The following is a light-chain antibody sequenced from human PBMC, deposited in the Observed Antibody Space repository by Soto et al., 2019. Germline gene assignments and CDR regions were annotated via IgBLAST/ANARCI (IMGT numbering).Light chain of an antibody. Sequence: DIQLTQSPSFLSASVGDRVTITCRASQGISSYLAWYQQKPGKAPKLLIYAASTLQSGVPSRFSGSGSGTEFMHALSSLQTEDFATCYCQQLTTYLPYTSGQRTKLEIK. CDR3: QQLTTYLPYT. CDR1: QGISSY. V-gene: IGKV1-9*01. J-gene: IGKJ2*01. CDR2: AAS.